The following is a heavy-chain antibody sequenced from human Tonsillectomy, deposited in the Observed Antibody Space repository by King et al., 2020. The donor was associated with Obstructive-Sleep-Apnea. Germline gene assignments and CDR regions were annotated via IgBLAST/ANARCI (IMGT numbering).Heavy chain of an antibody. CDR3: ARETHYYDSSGYLSYFDY. Sequence: QLQESGPGLVKPSETLSLTCTVSGGSISSSSYYWGWIRQPPGKGLEWIGSSYYSGSTYYNPSLKSRVTISVETSKNQFSLKLSSVTAADTAVYYCARETHYYDSSGYLSYFDYWGQGTLVTVSS. D-gene: IGHD3-22*01. CDR1: GGSISSSSYY. V-gene: IGHV4-39*07. CDR2: SYYSGST. J-gene: IGHJ4*02.